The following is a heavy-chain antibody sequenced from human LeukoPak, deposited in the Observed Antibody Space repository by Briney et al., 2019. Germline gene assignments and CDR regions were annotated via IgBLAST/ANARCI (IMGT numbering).Heavy chain of an antibody. J-gene: IGHJ4*02. V-gene: IGHV1-69*05. CDR1: GGTFSSYA. Sequence: ASVKVSCKASGGTFSSYAISWVRQAPGQGLEWMGGIIPIFGTANYAQKFQGRVTMTTDTSTSTAYMELRSLRSDDTAVYYCARGRDTAMVPFDYWGQGTLVTVSS. D-gene: IGHD5-18*01. CDR2: IIPIFGTA. CDR3: ARGRDTAMVPFDY.